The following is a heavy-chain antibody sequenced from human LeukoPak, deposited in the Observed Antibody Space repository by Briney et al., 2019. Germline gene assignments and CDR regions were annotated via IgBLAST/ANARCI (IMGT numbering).Heavy chain of an antibody. J-gene: IGHJ4*02. V-gene: IGHV4-59*08. CDR2: IYYSGST. CDR3: ARGYSSGWFSGVTDY. CDR1: GGSISSYH. D-gene: IGHD6-19*01. Sequence: SETLSLTCTVSGGSISSYHWSWIRQPPGKGLEWIGYIYYSGSTNYNPSLKSRVTISVDTSKNQFSLKLSSVTAADTAMYYCARGYSSGWFSGVTDYWGQGTLVTVSS.